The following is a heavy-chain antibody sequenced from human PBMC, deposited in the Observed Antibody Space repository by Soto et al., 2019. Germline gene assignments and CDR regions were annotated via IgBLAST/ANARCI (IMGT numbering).Heavy chain of an antibody. V-gene: IGHV1-3*01. CDR3: ARDDRVVRYFDWLPKGHYYYYGMDV. CDR1: GYTFTSYA. J-gene: IGHJ6*02. D-gene: IGHD3-9*01. Sequence: ASVKVSCKASGYTFTSYAMHWVRQAPGQRLEWMGWINAGNGNTKYSPKFQGRVTITRDTSASTAYMELSSLRSEDTAVYYCARDDRVVRYFDWLPKGHYYYYGMDVWGQGTTVTVSS. CDR2: INAGNGNT.